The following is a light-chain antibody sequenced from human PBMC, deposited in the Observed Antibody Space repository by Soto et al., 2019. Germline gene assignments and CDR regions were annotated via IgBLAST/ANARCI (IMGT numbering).Light chain of an antibody. CDR1: SHDVGGYSY. V-gene: IGLV2-14*03. Sequence: QSALTQPASVSGSPGQSITISCTGTSHDVGGYSYVSWYQQHPGKAPKLMIYDVNNRPSGVSDRFSGSKSGNTASLTISGLQAEDESDYYCSSFTSYSTLVFGGGTKLTVL. CDR2: DVN. J-gene: IGLJ2*01. CDR3: SSFTSYSTLV.